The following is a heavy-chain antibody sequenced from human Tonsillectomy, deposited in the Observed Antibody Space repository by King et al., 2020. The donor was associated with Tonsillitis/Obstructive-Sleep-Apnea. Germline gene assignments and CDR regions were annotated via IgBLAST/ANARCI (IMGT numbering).Heavy chain of an antibody. J-gene: IGHJ4*02. CDR2: ISYDGSNK. CDR1: GFTFSSYG. V-gene: IGHV3-30*18. CDR3: AKDRGGYWRSTSCPTGGGGDFDY. Sequence: VQLVESGGGVVQPGRSLRLSCAASGFTFSSYGMHWVRQAPGKGLEWVAVISYDGSNKYYADSVKGRFTISRDNSKNTLYLQMNSLRAEDTAVYYCAKDRGGYWRSTSCPTGGGGDFDYWGQGTLVTVSS. D-gene: IGHD2-2*01.